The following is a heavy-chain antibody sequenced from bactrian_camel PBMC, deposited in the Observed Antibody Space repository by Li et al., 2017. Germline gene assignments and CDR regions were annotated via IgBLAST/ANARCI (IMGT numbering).Heavy chain of an antibody. CDR1: GNTFRRYC. CDR2: IDRDGST. Sequence: HVQLVESGGGSVQAGGSPRLSCQTSGNTFRRYCMNWFRQAPGKEREEVAAIDRDGSTSYADSVKGRFTISIDKDRNTLFLQMTSLEPEDTAMYYCVAMAAREGYKASRGLCDTDGFSFQGRGTQVTVS. D-gene: IGHD3*01. V-gene: IGHV3S26*01. J-gene: IGHJ4*01.